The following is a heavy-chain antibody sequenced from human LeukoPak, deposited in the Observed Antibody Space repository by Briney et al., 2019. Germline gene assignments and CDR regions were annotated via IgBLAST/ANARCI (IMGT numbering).Heavy chain of an antibody. V-gene: IGHV4-4*02. D-gene: IGHD4-23*01. CDR2: IYHSGST. J-gene: IGHJ4*02. Sequence: SETLSLTCAVSGGSISSSNWWSWVRQPPGKGLEWIGEIYHSGSTNYNPSLKSRVTISVDKSKNQFSLKLSSVTAADTAVYYCARVVRGGKLGIWEYFDYWGQGTLVTVSS. CDR3: ARVVRGGKLGIWEYFDY. CDR1: GGSISSSNW.